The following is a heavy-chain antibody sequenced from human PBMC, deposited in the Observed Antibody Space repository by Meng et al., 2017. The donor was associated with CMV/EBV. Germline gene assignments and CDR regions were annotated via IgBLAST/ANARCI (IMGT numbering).Heavy chain of an antibody. CDR3: ARSSPGWVCCSSTSCYSQGWFDP. V-gene: IGHV4-31*03. CDR2: IYYSGST. J-gene: IGHJ5*02. CDR1: GGSISSGGYY. Sequence: SETLSLTCTVSGGSISSGGYYWSWIRQHPGKGLEWIGYIYYSGSTYYNPSLKSRVTISVDTSKNQFSLKLSSVTAADTAVYYCARSSPGWVCCSSTSCYSQGWFDPWGQGTLVTVSS. D-gene: IGHD2-2*01.